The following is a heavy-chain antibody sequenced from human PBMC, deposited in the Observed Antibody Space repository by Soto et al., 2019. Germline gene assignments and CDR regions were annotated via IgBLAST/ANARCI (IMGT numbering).Heavy chain of an antibody. Sequence: QVQLVESGGGVVQPGRSLRLSCATSGFTFSTYAMHWVRQAPGKGLEWVAVISSDGSNKYYADSIKGRFAISRDNSKSTLDLQMNSLRAEDTAVYYCATIVLLWFGAPLDPWGQGTLVTVSS. J-gene: IGHJ5*02. CDR2: ISSDGSNK. CDR1: GFTFSTYA. CDR3: ATIVLLWFGAPLDP. V-gene: IGHV3-30*09. D-gene: IGHD3-10*01.